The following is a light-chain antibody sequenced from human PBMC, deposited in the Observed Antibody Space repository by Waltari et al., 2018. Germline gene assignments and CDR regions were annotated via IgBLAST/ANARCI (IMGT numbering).Light chain of an antibody. CDR2: AAS. CDR1: ESISKY. V-gene: IGKV3-20*01. Sequence: DIVLTQSPGTLSLSPGERATLSCRASESISKYLAWYQQRPGQAPRPLIYAASNRATGVPDRFSGSGSGTDFRLTISRLEPEDFAVYYCQMYVRLPVTFGQGTKVEIK. CDR3: QMYVRLPVT. J-gene: IGKJ1*01.